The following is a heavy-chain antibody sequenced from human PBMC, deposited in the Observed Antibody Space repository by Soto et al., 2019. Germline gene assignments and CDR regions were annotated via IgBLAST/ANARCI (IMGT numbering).Heavy chain of an antibody. CDR3: ARVQDGDYDSYFFDY. D-gene: IGHD4-17*01. CDR1: GGSISSGDYY. V-gene: IGHV4-30-4*01. CDR2: IYYSGST. J-gene: IGHJ4*02. Sequence: PSETLSLTCTVSGGSISSGDYYWSWIRQPPGKGLEWIGYIYYSGSTYYNPSLKSRVTISVDTSKNQFPLKLSSVTAADTAVYYCARVQDGDYDSYFFDYWGQGTLVTVSS.